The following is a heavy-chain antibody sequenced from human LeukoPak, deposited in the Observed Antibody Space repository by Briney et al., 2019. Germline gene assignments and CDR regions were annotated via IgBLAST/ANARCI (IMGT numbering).Heavy chain of an antibody. J-gene: IGHJ6*04. Sequence: GGSLRLSCAASGLAFSSYEMNWVRQAPGKGLEWVSYISGSGSTIYYADSVKGRFTISRDNAKNSLYLQMNSLRAEDTAVYYCAELGITMIGGVWGKGTTVTISS. CDR2: ISGSGSTI. V-gene: IGHV3-48*03. CDR1: GLAFSSYE. D-gene: IGHD3-10*02. CDR3: AELGITMIGGV.